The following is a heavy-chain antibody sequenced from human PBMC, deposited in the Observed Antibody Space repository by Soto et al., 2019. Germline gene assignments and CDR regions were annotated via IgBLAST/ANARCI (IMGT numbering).Heavy chain of an antibody. CDR3: ARWRVTARYYYYGMDV. CDR2: IIPILGIA. D-gene: IGHD2-21*02. J-gene: IGHJ6*02. Sequence: QVQLVQSGAEVKKPGSSVKVSCKASGGTFSSYTISWVRQAPGQGLEWMGRIIPILGIANYAQKFQGRVTITADKSTSTAYMELSSLRSEDTAVYYCARWRVTARYYYYGMDVWGQGTTVTVSS. CDR1: GGTFSSYT. V-gene: IGHV1-69*02.